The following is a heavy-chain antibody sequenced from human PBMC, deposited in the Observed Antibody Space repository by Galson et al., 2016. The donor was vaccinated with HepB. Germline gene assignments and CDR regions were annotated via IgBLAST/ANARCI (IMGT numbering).Heavy chain of an antibody. D-gene: IGHD2/OR15-2a*01. CDR2: ISYDGSDK. CDR1: GFTFSNCG. J-gene: IGHJ4*02. V-gene: IGHV3-30*03. Sequence: SLRLSCAASGFTFSNCGVHWVRQAPGKGLEWVALISYDGSDKYYGDSVKGRFTISRDNSRNTLYLQMNSLRPEDTALYYCARDVQYRFDSWGQGTLVTVSS. CDR3: ARDVQYRFDS.